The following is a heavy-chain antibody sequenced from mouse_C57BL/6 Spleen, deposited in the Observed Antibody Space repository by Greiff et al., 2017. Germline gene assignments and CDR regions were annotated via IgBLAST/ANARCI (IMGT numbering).Heavy chain of an antibody. CDR2: ISDGGSYT. CDR3: ASESPPYDSYAMDY. J-gene: IGHJ4*01. V-gene: IGHV5-4*03. CDR1: GFTFSSYA. Sequence: EVKVVESGGGLVKPGGSLKLSCAASGFTFSSYAMSWVRQTPEKRLEWVATISDGGSYTYYPDNVKGRFTISRDNAKNNLYLQMSHLKSEDTAMYYCASESPPYDSYAMDYWGQGTSVTVSS.